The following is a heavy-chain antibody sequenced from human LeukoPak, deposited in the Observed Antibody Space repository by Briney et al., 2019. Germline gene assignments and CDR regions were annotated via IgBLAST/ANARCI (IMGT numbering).Heavy chain of an antibody. J-gene: IGHJ4*02. V-gene: IGHV3-48*03. CDR3: ARGSGGAFGGVMVDY. D-gene: IGHD3-16*01. CDR2: ISSSGSTI. CDR1: GFTFSSYE. Sequence: GGSLRLSCAASGFTFSSYEMNWVRQAPGKGLEWVSYISSSGSTIYYADSVQGRSTISRDNAKNSLYLQMNSPRAEDTAVYYCARGSGGAFGGVMVDYWGQGTLVTVSS.